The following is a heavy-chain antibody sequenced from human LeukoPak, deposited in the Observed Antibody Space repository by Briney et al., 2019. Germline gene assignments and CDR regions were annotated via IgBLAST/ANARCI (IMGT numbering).Heavy chain of an antibody. J-gene: IGHJ5*02. CDR3: ARGRGGRLSASNWFDT. D-gene: IGHD2/OR15-2a*01. Sequence: SETLSLTCTVSGDSLSSGNYYWTWIRQPAGKGLEWIGRIYTNGETNYNPSLKSRVTILLDTSKNHLSLRLSSVTATDTAIYFCARGRGGRLSASNWFDTWGQGILVTVSS. V-gene: IGHV4-61*02. CDR2: IYTNGET. CDR1: GDSLSSGNYY.